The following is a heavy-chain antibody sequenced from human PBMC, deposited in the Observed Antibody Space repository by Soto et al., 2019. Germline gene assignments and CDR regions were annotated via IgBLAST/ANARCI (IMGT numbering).Heavy chain of an antibody. CDR3: ARGRYGDY. V-gene: IGHV1-18*01. D-gene: IGHD1-1*01. CDR2: ISAHNDNT. CDR1: GYTFTSYG. Sequence: QVHLVQSGAEVKMPGASVKVSCKCTGYTFTSYGITWVRQAPGQGLEWMGWISAHNDNTDYAQKLQGRVTVTRDTSTSTAYMELRSLRSDDTAVYYCARGRYGDYWGQGALVTVSS. J-gene: IGHJ4*02.